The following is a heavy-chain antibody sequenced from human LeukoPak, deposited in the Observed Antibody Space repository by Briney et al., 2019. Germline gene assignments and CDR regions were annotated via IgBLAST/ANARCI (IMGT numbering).Heavy chain of an antibody. J-gene: IGHJ5*02. Sequence: ASVKVSCTASGDIFTSYYVHWVRQAPGQGLEWMGIINPSGGSTSYAQNFQGRVTMTRDTSTSTVYMELSSLRSEDTAVYYCARDHNFRDYYDSSGYLNWFDPWGQGTLVTVSS. CDR3: ARDHNFRDYYDSSGYLNWFDP. CDR2: INPSGGST. D-gene: IGHD3-22*01. CDR1: GDIFTSYY. V-gene: IGHV1-46*01.